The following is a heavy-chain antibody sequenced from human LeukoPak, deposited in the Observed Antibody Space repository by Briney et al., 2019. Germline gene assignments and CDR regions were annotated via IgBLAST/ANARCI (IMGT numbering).Heavy chain of an antibody. J-gene: IGHJ4*02. CDR1: GFTFTSYA. V-gene: IGHV3-23*01. CDR3: AKGRYYASGSQDFFDF. D-gene: IGHD3-10*01. Sequence: GGSLRLSCAASGFTFTSYAMSWVRQAPGKGLEWVSAVSGSGGRTYYTSSVQGRFTISRDNSKDTLYLEMNSLRAGDTAVYYCAKGRYYASGSQDFFDFWGQGTLVTVSS. CDR2: VSGSGGRT.